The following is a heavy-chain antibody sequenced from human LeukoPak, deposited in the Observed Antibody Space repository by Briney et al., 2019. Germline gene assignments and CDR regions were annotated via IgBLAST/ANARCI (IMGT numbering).Heavy chain of an antibody. CDR2: ISHDGSNK. V-gene: IGHV3-30*03. D-gene: IGHD3-22*01. J-gene: IGHJ4*02. Sequence: GGSLRLSCAASGFIFSTYGMHWVRQAPGKGLEWVAVISHDGSNKNYADSVKGRFTISRDNAKNSLYLQMNSLRAEDTAVYYCARDSMIVEFDYWGQGTLVTVSS. CDR3: ARDSMIVEFDY. CDR1: GFIFSTYG.